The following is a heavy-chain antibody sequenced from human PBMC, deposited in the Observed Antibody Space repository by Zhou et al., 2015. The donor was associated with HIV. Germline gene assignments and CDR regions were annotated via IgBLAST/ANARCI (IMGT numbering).Heavy chain of an antibody. Sequence: QVQLVQSGAEVKKPGSSVKVSCKASGGTFSSYAISWVRQAPGQGLEWMGGIIPIFGTANYAQKFQGRVTITADESTSTAYMELSSLRSEDTAVYYCARTAHGGTQKGVDWFDPWGQGTLVTVSS. CDR2: IIPIFGTA. CDR1: GGTFSSYA. J-gene: IGHJ5*02. D-gene: IGHD3-16*01. V-gene: IGHV1-69*01. CDR3: ARTAHGGTQKGVDWFDP.